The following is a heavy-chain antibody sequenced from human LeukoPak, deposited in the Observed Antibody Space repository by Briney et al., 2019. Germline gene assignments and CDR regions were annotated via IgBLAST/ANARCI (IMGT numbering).Heavy chain of an antibody. CDR3: ARLPMAVAGVDAFDV. CDR1: GFTFSSYG. CDR2: VSATGYTT. J-gene: IGHJ3*01. D-gene: IGHD6-19*01. V-gene: IGHV3-23*01. Sequence: GGSLRLSCVASGFTFSSYGMSWVRQAPGKGLEWVSYVSATGYTTSYADSVKGRFTISRDNSKNSLYLQVNSLRPEDTAVYYCARLPMAVAGVDAFDVWGQGTMVTVSS.